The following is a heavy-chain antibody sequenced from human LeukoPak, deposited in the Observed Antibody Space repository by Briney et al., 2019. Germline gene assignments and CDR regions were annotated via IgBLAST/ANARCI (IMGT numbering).Heavy chain of an antibody. CDR2: ISYDGSNK. Sequence: GGSLRLSCAASGFTFSSYAMRWVRQAPGKGLEWVAVISYDGSNKYYADSVKGRFTISRDNSKNTLYLQMNSLRAEDTAVYYCARESTMIVVEYYFDYWGQGTLVTVSS. CDR1: GFTFSSYA. V-gene: IGHV3-30-3*01. J-gene: IGHJ4*02. CDR3: ARESTMIVVEYYFDY. D-gene: IGHD3-22*01.